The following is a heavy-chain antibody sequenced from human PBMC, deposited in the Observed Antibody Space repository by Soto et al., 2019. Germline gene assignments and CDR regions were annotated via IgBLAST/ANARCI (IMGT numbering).Heavy chain of an antibody. CDR1: GFTFSSYD. CDR3: ARARRHCSSTSCYRGSYYYGMDV. D-gene: IGHD2-2*01. Sequence: PGGSLSLSCAASGFTFSSYDMHWVRQATGKGLEWVSAIGTAGDPYYPGSVKGRFTISRENAKNSLYLQMNSLRAGDTAVYYCARARRHCSSTSCYRGSYYYGMDVWGQGTTVTVSS. V-gene: IGHV3-13*05. J-gene: IGHJ6*02. CDR2: IGTAGDP.